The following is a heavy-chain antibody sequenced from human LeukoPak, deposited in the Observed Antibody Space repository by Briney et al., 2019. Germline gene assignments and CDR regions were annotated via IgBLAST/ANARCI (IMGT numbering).Heavy chain of an antibody. V-gene: IGHV4-30-4*08. CDR3: ARDHSYGGYFDY. J-gene: IGHJ4*02. CDR1: GGSISSGDYY. D-gene: IGHD5-18*01. CDR2: IYYSGST. Sequence: PSQTLSLTCTVSGGSISSGDYYWSWIRQPPGKGLEWIGYIYYSGSTYYNPSLKSRVTISVDTSKNQFSLELSSVTAADTAVYYCARDHSYGGYFDYWGQGTLVTVSS.